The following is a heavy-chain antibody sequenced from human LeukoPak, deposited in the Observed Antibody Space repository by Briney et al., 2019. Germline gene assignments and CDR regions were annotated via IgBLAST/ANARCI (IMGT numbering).Heavy chain of an antibody. CDR1: GGSISSYY. Sequence: SETLSLTCTVSGGSISSYYWSWIRQPLGKGLEWIGYIYYSGSTNYNPSLKSRVTISVDTSKNQFSLKLGSVTAADTAVYYCARHDGNSGWYGDAFDIWGQGTMVTVSS. CDR2: IYYSGST. CDR3: ARHDGNSGWYGDAFDI. J-gene: IGHJ3*02. D-gene: IGHD6-19*01. V-gene: IGHV4-59*08.